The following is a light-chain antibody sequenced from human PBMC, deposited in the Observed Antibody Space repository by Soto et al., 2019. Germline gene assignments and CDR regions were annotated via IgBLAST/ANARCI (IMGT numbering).Light chain of an antibody. Sequence: DIQMTQSPSTLSASVGDRVTITCRASQSVSSWLAWYQQKPGKAPNLLIYTASSLESGVPSRFSGSGSGTEFTLTISSLQPDDFATYYCQQYHSAWTFGQGTTVEIK. CDR1: QSVSSW. CDR2: TAS. V-gene: IGKV1-5*03. J-gene: IGKJ1*01. CDR3: QQYHSAWT.